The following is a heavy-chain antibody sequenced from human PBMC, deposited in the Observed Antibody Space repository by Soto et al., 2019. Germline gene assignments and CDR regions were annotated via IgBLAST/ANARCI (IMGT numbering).Heavy chain of an antibody. J-gene: IGHJ4*02. CDR2: IIPILGIA. CDR1: GGTFSSYT. D-gene: IGHD6-13*01. Sequence: QVQLVQSGAEVKKPGSSVKVSCKASGGTFSSYTISWVRQAPGQGLEWMGRIIPILGIANYAQKFQGRVTXSXVKSTSTAYMELSSLRSEDTAVYYCAREYASSSWYNWGQGTLVTVSS. CDR3: AREYASSSWYN. V-gene: IGHV1-69*08.